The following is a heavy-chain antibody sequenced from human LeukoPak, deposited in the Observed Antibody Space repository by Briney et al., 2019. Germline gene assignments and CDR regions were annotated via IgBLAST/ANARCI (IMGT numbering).Heavy chain of an antibody. CDR1: GGSFSGYY. V-gene: IGHV4-34*01. CDR2: INHSGST. J-gene: IGHJ5*02. CDR3: ARAPTIFGVVIIRGTLGWFDP. D-gene: IGHD3-3*01. Sequence: SETLSLTCAVYGGSFSGYYWSWIRQPPGKGLEWIGEINHSGSTNYNPSLKSRVTISVDTSKNQFSLKLSSVTAADTAVYYCARAPTIFGVVIIRGTLGWFDPWGQGTLVTVSS.